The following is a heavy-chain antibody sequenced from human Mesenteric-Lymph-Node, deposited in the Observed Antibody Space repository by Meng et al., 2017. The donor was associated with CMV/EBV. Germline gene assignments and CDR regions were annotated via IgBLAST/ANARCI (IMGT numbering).Heavy chain of an antibody. D-gene: IGHD3-22*01. CDR2: IDPADGEG. J-gene: IGHJ4*02. CDR1: TDCY. CDR3: ATTGDQQYYYDSSGYSRLDY. V-gene: IGHV1-69-2*01. Sequence: TDCYIHWVQQAPGKGLEWMGLIDPADGEGKYAEKFRDRVTIIADTSAKTAHMYLSSLSSEDTAVYYCATTGDQQYYYDSSGYSRLDYWGQGTLVTVSS.